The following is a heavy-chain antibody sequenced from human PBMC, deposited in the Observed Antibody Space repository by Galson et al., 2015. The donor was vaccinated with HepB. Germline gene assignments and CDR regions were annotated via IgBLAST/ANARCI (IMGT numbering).Heavy chain of an antibody. J-gene: IGHJ4*02. CDR3: AREYGQDGSLHIDF. CDR2: IYHGANT. Sequence: ETLSLTCAVSGASISSGYWWSWVRQPPGQGLEWIGEIYHGANTNYNPSLQSRVTISVHKSKNEFSLQLTSMTAADTAVYFCAREYGQDGSLHIDFWGQGTLVTVSS. D-gene: IGHD5-24*01. CDR1: GASISSGYW. V-gene: IGHV4-4*01.